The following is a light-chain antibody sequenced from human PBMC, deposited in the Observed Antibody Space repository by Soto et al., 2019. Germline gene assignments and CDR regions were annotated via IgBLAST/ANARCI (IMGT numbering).Light chain of an antibody. J-gene: IGLJ2*01. Sequence: QPVLTQSSSASASLGSSVKLTSTLSSGHSSYIIAWHQQQPGKAPRYLMNLEGSGSYNKGSGVPDRFSGSSSGADRYLTISNLQFEDEADYYCETWDINTYVVFGGGTKLTVL. CDR3: ETWDINTYVV. CDR1: SGHSSYI. CDR2: LEGSGSY. V-gene: IGLV4-60*02.